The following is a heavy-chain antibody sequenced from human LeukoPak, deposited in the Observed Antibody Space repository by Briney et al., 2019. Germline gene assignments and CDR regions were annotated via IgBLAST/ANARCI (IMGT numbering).Heavy chain of an antibody. CDR1: GFTFSSYA. J-gene: IGHJ4*02. V-gene: IGHV3-23*01. CDR3: AKDYDFWSGYSDY. D-gene: IGHD3-3*01. Sequence: GGSLRLSCAASGFTFSSYAMRWVRQAPGKGLEWVSAISGSGGSTYYADSVKGRFTISRDNAKNSLYLQMNSLRAEDTALYYCAKDYDFWSGYSDYWGQGTLVTVSS. CDR2: ISGSGGST.